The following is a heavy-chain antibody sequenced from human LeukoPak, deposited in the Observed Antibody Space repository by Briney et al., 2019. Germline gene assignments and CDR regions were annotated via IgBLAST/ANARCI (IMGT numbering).Heavy chain of an antibody. CDR2: IRSKANSYAT. V-gene: IGHV3-73*01. CDR3: TRHVGSYPVFDY. CDR1: GFTFSGSA. Sequence: GGFLRLSCAASGFTFSGSAMHWVRQASGKGLEWVGRIRSKANSYATAYAASVKGRFTISRDDSKNTAYLQMNSLKTEDTAVYYCTRHVGSYPVFDYWGQGTLVTVSS. D-gene: IGHD1-26*01. J-gene: IGHJ4*02.